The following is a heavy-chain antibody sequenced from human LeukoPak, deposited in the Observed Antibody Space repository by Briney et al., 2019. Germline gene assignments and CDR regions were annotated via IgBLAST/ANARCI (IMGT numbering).Heavy chain of an antibody. CDR2: ISSSSSYI. Sequence: GGSLRLSCAASGFTFSSYSMNWVRQAPGKGLEWVSSISSSSSYIYYADSVKGRFTISRDNAKNSLYLQMNSLRAEDTAVYYWAKNRAAAGYRAFDIWGQGTMVTVSS. D-gene: IGHD6-13*01. V-gene: IGHV3-21*01. J-gene: IGHJ3*02. CDR1: GFTFSSYS. CDR3: AKNRAAAGYRAFDI.